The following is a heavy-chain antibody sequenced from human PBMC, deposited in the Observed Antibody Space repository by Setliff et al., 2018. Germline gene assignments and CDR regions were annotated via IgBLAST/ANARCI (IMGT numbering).Heavy chain of an antibody. Sequence: ASVKVSCKASGYTFTGYYMHWVRQAPGQGLEWMGWINPNSGGTNYAQKFQGWVTMTRDTSISTAYMELSRLRSDDTAVYYCATDPHYDSSAYYSNFDYWGQGTLVTVSS. CDR1: GYTFTGYY. CDR2: INPNSGGT. CDR3: ATDPHYDSSAYYSNFDY. J-gene: IGHJ4*02. V-gene: IGHV1-2*04. D-gene: IGHD3-22*01.